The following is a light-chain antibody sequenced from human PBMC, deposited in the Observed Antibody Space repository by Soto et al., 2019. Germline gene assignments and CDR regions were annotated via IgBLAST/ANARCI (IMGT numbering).Light chain of an antibody. CDR2: DVT. V-gene: IGLV2-14*03. Sequence: QSALTQPASVSGSPGQSITISCTGTSSDVGGYNYVSWYQHHPGKAPKLIIYDVTNRPSGVSNPFSGSKSGNTASLTISGPQPEDEADYYCSSYTTGNTRQIVFGTGTKLTVL. CDR3: SSYTTGNTRQIV. J-gene: IGLJ1*01. CDR1: SSDVGGYNY.